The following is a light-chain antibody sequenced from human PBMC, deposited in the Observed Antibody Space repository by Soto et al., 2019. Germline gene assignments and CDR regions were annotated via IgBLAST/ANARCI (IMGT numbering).Light chain of an antibody. CDR3: QQSNSFPLT. Sequence: DIQMSQSPSSVSASVGDRVTITCRASQGISSRSAWYQQKPGKAPNLLIYAASSLQSGVPSRFSGSGSETDFTLTIGSLQPEDFATYYCQQSNSFPLTFGGGTKVDIK. CDR1: QGISSR. J-gene: IGKJ4*01. CDR2: AAS. V-gene: IGKV1-12*01.